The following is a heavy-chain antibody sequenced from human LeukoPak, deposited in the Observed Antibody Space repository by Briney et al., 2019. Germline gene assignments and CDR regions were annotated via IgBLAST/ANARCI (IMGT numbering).Heavy chain of an antibody. CDR2: INAYNGDT. CDR3: ARDGSGVWFDY. D-gene: IGHD3-10*01. CDR1: NYTFTSYG. J-gene: IGHJ4*02. V-gene: IGHV1-18*01. Sequence: ASVKVSCKASNYTFTSYGISWVRQAPGQGLEWMAWINAYNGDTNYAQKLQGRVTLITDTSTSTAYMELRSLRSDDTAVYYCARDGSGVWFDYWGQGTLVTVSS.